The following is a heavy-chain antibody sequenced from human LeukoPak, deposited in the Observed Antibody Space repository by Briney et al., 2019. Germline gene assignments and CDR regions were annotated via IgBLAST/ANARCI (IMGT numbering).Heavy chain of an antibody. CDR1: GNYW. D-gene: IGHD3-9*01. V-gene: IGHV3-74*01. J-gene: IGHJ4*02. Sequence: GGSLRLSCAASGNYWMHWVRQAPGKGLVWVSHINSDGSWTSYADSVKGRFTISKDNAKNTVYLQMNSLRTEDTAVYYCAKDYRDYDILDGFDYWGQGTLVTVSS. CDR3: AKDYRDYDILDGFDY. CDR2: INSDGSWT.